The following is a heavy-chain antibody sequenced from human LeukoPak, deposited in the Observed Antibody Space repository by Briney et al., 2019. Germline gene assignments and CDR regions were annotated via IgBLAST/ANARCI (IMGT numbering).Heavy chain of an antibody. CDR3: ARHPLWFGEFSSAFDI. V-gene: IGHV5-51*01. Sequence: GESLKISCKGSGYSFTNYWIGWVRQMPGKGLEWMGIIYPGDSDTRYSPSFQGQVTISADKSISTAYLQWSSLKASDTAMYYCARHPLWFGEFSSAFDIWGRETIVTVST. CDR1: GYSFTNYW. D-gene: IGHD3-10*01. J-gene: IGHJ3*02. CDR2: IYPGDSDT.